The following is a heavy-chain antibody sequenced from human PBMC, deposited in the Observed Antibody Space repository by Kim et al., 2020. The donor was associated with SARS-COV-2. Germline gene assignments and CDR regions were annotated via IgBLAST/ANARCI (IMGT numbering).Heavy chain of an antibody. Sequence: GGSLRLSCAASGFTFSSYGMHWVRQAPGKGLEWVAVISYDGSNKYYADSVKGRFTISRDNSKNTLYLQMNSLRAEDTAVYYCAKDNSVFGELLYLDYWGQGTLVTVSS. J-gene: IGHJ4*02. V-gene: IGHV3-30*18. D-gene: IGHD3-10*01. CDR2: ISYDGSNK. CDR3: AKDNSVFGELLYLDY. CDR1: GFTFSSYG.